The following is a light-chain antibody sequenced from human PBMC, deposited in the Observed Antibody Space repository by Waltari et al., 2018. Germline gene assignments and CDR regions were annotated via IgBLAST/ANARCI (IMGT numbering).Light chain of an antibody. CDR2: DAY. CDR1: QKIRSY. CDR3: QQTYTTPRT. Sequence: TCRESQKIRSYLNWDQQKPGTTPRLLIYDAYRLQSGVPSRFSGSGSGTDFTLTSSSLQPEDFGTYYCQQTYTTPRTFGQGTKVETK. V-gene: IGKV1-39*01. J-gene: IGKJ1*01.